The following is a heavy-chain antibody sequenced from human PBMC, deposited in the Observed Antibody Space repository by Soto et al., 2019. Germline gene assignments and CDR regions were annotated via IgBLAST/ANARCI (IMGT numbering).Heavy chain of an antibody. J-gene: IGHJ4*02. V-gene: IGHV3-66*01. CDR3: ATAKLLLPWLFDY. D-gene: IGHD2-15*01. Sequence: APGKGLAWVSVIYSGGSTNYADSVKGRFTISRDDSKNTLFLQMNSLRAEDTAVYYCATAKLLLPWLFDYWCQGTLVTVSS. CDR2: IYSGGST.